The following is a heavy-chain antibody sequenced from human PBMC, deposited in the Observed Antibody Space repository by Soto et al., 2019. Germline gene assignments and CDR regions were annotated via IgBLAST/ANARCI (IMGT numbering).Heavy chain of an antibody. CDR3: ARDSINEYYYDSSGYEGGDAFDI. V-gene: IGHV3-30-3*01. D-gene: IGHD3-22*01. CDR1: GFTFSSYA. J-gene: IGHJ3*02. Sequence: PGGSLRLSCAASGFTFSSYAMNWVRQAPGKGLEWVAVISYDGSNKYYADSVKGRFTISRDNSKNTLYLQMNSLRAEDTAVYYCARDSINEYYYDSSGYEGGDAFDIWGQGTMVTVSS. CDR2: ISYDGSNK.